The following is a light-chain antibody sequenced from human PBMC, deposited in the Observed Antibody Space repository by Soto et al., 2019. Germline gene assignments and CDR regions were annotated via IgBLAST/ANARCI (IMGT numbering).Light chain of an antibody. J-gene: IGKJ2*01. CDR2: DAS. V-gene: IGKV3-11*01. CDR3: HQRSNWPPA. Sequence: EIVLTQSPATLSLSPGERATLSCRASQSVSSYLAWYQQKPGQAPRLLIYDASNRATGIPARFSGSGSGTDFTLSSSSLEPEDFAVYYCHQRSNWPPAFGQGTKLEIK. CDR1: QSVSSY.